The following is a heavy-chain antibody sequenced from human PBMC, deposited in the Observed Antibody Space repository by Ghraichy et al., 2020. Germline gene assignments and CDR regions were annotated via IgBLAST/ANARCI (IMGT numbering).Heavy chain of an antibody. V-gene: IGHV3-33*01. CDR3: ARDRRGYGSGSYYTFYFDY. Sequence: GGSLRLSCAASGFTFSNYGMHWVRQAPGKGLEWVAVIWYDGSNKYYADSVKGRFTISRDNSNNTLYLQMSGLRAEDTAVYYCARDRRGYGSGSYYTFYFDYWGQGTLVTVSS. CDR2: IWYDGSNK. D-gene: IGHD3-10*01. CDR1: GFTFSNYG. J-gene: IGHJ4*02.